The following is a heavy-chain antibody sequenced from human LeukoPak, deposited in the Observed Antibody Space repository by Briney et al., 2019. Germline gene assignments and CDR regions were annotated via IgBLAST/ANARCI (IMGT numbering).Heavy chain of an antibody. CDR1: GYTFTSYG. CDR2: MNPNSGNT. J-gene: IGHJ5*02. V-gene: IGHV1-8*02. Sequence: ASVKVSCKASGYTFTSYGINWVRQATGQGLEWMGWMNPNSGNTGYAQKFQGRVTMTRNTSISTAYMELSSLRSEDTAVYYCARKYYYGSGSANWFDPWGQGTLVTVSS. D-gene: IGHD3-10*01. CDR3: ARKYYYGSGSANWFDP.